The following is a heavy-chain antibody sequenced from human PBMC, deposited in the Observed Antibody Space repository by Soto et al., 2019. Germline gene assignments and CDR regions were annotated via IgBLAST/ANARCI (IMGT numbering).Heavy chain of an antibody. CDR2: INPNSGGT. D-gene: IGHD3-22*01. CDR1: GYTFTGYY. J-gene: IGHJ6*02. V-gene: IGHV1-2*02. CDR3: PRAPPPTHYSDSSGPAVYYYGMDV. Sequence: ASVKVSCKASGYTFTGYYMHWVRQAPGQGVEWMGWINPNSGGTNYAQKFQGRVTMTRDTSISTAYMELSRLRSDATAVYYCPRAPPPTHYSDSSGPAVYYYGMDVWRQGTTVTVSS.